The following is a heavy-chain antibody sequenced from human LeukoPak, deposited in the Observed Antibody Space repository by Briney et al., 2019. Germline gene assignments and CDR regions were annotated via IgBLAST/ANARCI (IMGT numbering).Heavy chain of an antibody. V-gene: IGHV4-4*07. J-gene: IGHJ5*02. CDR3: ARQRAARFPNWFDP. CDR2: IYTSGST. D-gene: IGHD6-6*01. Sequence: PSETLSLTCTVSGGSISSYYWSWIRQPAGKGLEWIGRIYTSGSTNYNPSLKSRVTMSVDTSKNQFSLKLSSVTAADTAVYYCARQRAARFPNWFDPWGQGTLVIVSS. CDR1: GGSISSYY.